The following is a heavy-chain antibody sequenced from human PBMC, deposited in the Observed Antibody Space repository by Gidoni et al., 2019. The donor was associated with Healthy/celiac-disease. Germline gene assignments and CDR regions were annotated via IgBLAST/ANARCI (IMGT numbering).Heavy chain of an antibody. J-gene: IGHJ6*02. CDR3: ARGLWGRYYDYGMDV. CDR2: INHSGST. Sequence: QVQLQQWGAGLLKPSATLSLTCAVYGGSFSGYYWSWIRQPPGKGLEWIGEINHSGSTNYNPSLKSRVTISVDTSKNQFSLKLSSVTAADTAVYYCARGLWGRYYDYGMDVWGQGTTVTVSS. V-gene: IGHV4-34*01. CDR1: GGSFSGYY. D-gene: IGHD3-10*01.